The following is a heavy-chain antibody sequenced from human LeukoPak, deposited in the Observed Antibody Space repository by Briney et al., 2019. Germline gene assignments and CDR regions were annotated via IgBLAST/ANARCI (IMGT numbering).Heavy chain of an antibody. Sequence: PSETLSLTCTVSGGSISSSSYYWGWIRQPPGKGLEWIGSIYFSGNTYYNPSLKSRVNISVDTFKNQFSLKLSSVTAADTAVYYCARQRYSSGWYIDCWGQGTLVTVSS. CDR2: IYFSGNT. D-gene: IGHD6-19*01. V-gene: IGHV4-39*01. J-gene: IGHJ4*02. CDR1: GGSISSSSYY. CDR3: ARQRYSSGWYIDC.